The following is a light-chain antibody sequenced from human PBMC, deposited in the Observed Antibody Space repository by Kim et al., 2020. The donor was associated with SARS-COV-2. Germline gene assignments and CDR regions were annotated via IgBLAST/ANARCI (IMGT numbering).Light chain of an antibody. Sequence: WSPGERATLSCRASQSVRNLVAWFQQRPGQAPRLLIHGASNRASGTPARFSGSGSGTDFTLTISSLEPEDFAVYYCQQRSSWPLTFGPGTKVDIK. CDR2: GAS. J-gene: IGKJ3*01. V-gene: IGKV3-11*01. CDR1: QSVRNL. CDR3: QQRSSWPLT.